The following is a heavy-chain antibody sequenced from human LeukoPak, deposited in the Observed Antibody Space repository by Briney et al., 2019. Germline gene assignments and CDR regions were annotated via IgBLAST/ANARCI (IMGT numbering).Heavy chain of an antibody. CDR2: IRSKANSYAT. V-gene: IGHV3-73*01. Sequence: GGSLRLSCAASGFTFSGSAMHWVRQASGKGLEWVGRIRSKANSYATAYAASVKGRFTISRDDSKNTAYLQMNSLKTEDTAVYYCTRQEGKGPDYYYYYYMDVWGKGTTVTVSS. CDR1: GFTFSGSA. CDR3: TRQEGKGPDYYYYYYMDV. J-gene: IGHJ6*03.